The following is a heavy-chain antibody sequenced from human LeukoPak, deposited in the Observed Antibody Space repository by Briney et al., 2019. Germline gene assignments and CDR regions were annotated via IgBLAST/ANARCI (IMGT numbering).Heavy chain of an antibody. CDR2: ISDSGGST. CDR1: GITLSNYG. D-gene: IGHD3-10*01. J-gene: IGHJ4*02. CDR3: AKRSIVIRAVIIVGFHKEAYYFDY. V-gene: IGHV3-23*01. Sequence: PGGSLRLSCTVSGITLSNYGMSWVRQAPGKGLEWVAGISDSGGSTNYADSVKGRFTISRDNPKNTLYLQMNSLRAEDTAVYFCAKRSIVIRAVIIVGFHKEAYYFDYWGQGALVTVSS.